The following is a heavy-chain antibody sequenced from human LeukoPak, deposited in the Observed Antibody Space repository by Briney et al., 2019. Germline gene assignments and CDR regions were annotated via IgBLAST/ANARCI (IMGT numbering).Heavy chain of an antibody. J-gene: IGHJ6*02. CDR3: ARLGTLNTGPYSSQNQLYYYYGMDV. CDR1: GYSFTSYW. CDR2: IYPGDSDT. V-gene: IGHV5-51*01. D-gene: IGHD6-13*01. Sequence: GESLKISCKGSGYSFTSYWIGWVRQMPGKGLEWMGIIYPGDSDTRYSPSFHSPATISADKSISTAYLQWRSLKASDTAMYYCARLGTLNTGPYSSQNQLYYYYGMDVWGQGTTVTVSS.